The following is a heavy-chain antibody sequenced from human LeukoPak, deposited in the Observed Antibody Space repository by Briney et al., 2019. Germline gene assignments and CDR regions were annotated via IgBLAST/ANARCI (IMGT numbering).Heavy chain of an antibody. CDR2: INHSGST. D-gene: IGHD5-18*01. V-gene: IGHV4-34*01. J-gene: IGHJ6*03. CDR1: GVSFSGYY. Sequence: SETLSLTCAVYGVSFSGYYWSWIRQPPGKGLEWIGEINHSGSTNYNPSLKSRVTISVDTSKNQFSLKLSSVTAADTAVYYCASLPRRYSYGRLSYYYMDVWGKGTTVTVSS. CDR3: ASLPRRYSYGRLSYYYMDV.